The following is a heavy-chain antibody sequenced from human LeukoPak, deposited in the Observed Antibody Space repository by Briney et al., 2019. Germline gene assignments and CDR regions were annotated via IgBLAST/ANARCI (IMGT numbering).Heavy chain of an antibody. CDR3: ARGGYDLLFDY. D-gene: IGHD5-12*01. CDR1: GGSISSSSYY. Sequence: SETLSLTCTVSGGSISSSSYYWGWIRQPPGKGLEWIGSIYYSGSTYYNPSLKSRVTISVDTSKNQFSLKLSSVTAADTAVYYCARGGYDLLFDYWGQGTLVTVSS. CDR2: IYYSGST. V-gene: IGHV4-39*07. J-gene: IGHJ4*02.